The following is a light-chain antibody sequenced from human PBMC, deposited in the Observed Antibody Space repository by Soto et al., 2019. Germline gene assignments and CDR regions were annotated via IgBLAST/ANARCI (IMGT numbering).Light chain of an antibody. Sequence: DIQMTQSPSSLSASVGARVSITCQASQDIRTSVSWFQHKPGRAPKLLIYGASYLETGVPSRFRGSGSGTDFTFTITGMQPEDIATYYCQHYNNLPPFTFGPGTIVDIK. CDR1: QDIRTS. CDR2: GAS. CDR3: QHYNNLPPFT. V-gene: IGKV1-33*01. J-gene: IGKJ3*01.